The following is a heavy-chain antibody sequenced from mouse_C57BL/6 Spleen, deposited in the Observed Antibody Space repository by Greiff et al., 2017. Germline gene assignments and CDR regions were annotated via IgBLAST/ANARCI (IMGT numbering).Heavy chain of an antibody. Sequence: QVQLQQSGAELARPGASVKLSCKASGYTFTSYGISWVKQRTGQGLEWIGEIYPRSGNTYYNEKFKGKATLTADKSSSTAYMQLSSLTSEDSAVYYCARCRDGNYEDWYFDVWGTGTTVTVSS. V-gene: IGHV1-81*01. CDR1: GYTFTSYG. D-gene: IGHD2-1*01. CDR3: ARCRDGNYEDWYFDV. CDR2: IYPRSGNT. J-gene: IGHJ1*03.